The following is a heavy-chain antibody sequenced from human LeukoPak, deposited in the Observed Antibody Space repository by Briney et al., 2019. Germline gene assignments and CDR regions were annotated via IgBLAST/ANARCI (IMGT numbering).Heavy chain of an antibody. CDR1: GFTFSSYS. Sequence: GGSLRLSCAASGFTFSSYSMNWVRQAPGKGLEWVSGINWNGGSTGYADSVKGRFTISRDNAKNSLYLQMNSLRAEDTALYYCAREYGDYRYYYYYYMDVWGKGTTVTVSS. D-gene: IGHD4-17*01. V-gene: IGHV3-20*04. J-gene: IGHJ6*03. CDR2: INWNGGST. CDR3: AREYGDYRYYYYYYMDV.